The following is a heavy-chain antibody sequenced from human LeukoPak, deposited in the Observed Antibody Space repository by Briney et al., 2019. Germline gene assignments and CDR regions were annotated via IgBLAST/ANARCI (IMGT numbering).Heavy chain of an antibody. Sequence: GGSLRLSCAASGFTFSSYWMSWVRQAPGKGLEWVAFIRYDGSNKYYADSVKGRFTISRDNSKNTLYLQMNSLRAEDTAVYYCAKDLPHRQLPDAFDIWGQGTMVTVSS. J-gene: IGHJ3*02. V-gene: IGHV3-30*02. CDR3: AKDLPHRQLPDAFDI. D-gene: IGHD1-26*01. CDR1: GFTFSSYW. CDR2: IRYDGSNK.